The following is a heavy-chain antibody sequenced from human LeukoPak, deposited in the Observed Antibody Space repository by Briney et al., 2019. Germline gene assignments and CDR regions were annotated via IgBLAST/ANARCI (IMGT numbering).Heavy chain of an antibody. D-gene: IGHD3-3*01. J-gene: IGHJ4*02. CDR3: ARTLSTTIFGVDPFDY. CDR2: IKQGGNEE. Sequence: RGSLRLSCAASGFRFSSYWMSWLRQAPGKGLEWVANIKQGGNEEYYVDSVKGRFTISRDNAENALYLQMNNLRVGDTAVYYCARTLSTTIFGVDPFDYWGQGTLVSVSS. CDR1: GFRFSSYW. V-gene: IGHV3-7*01.